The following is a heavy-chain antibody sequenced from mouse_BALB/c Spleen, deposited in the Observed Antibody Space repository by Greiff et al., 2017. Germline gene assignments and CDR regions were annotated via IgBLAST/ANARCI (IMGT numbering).Heavy chain of an antibody. CDR2: ISTYYGDA. V-gene: IGHV1S135*01. Sequence: VQLKQSGPELVKPGASVKVSCKASGYSFTDYNMYWVKQSHGKSLEWIGVISTYYGDASYNQKFKGKATMTVYKSSSTAYMELARLTSEDSAIYYCARSDYYGSSYGFAYWGQGTLVTVSA. CDR3: ARSDYYGSSYGFAY. CDR1: GYSFTDYN. J-gene: IGHJ3*01. D-gene: IGHD1-1*01.